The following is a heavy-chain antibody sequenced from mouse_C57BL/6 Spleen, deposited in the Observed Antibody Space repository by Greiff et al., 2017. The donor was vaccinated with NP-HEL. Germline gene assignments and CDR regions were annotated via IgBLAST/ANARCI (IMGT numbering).Heavy chain of an antibody. CDR3: AGGNSDYAMDY. CDR1: GFTFSSYA. D-gene: IGHD2-1*01. V-gene: IGHV5-4*01. CDR2: ISDGGSYT. J-gene: IGHJ4*01. Sequence: EVHLVESGGGLVKPGGSLKLSCAASGFTFSSYAMSWVRQTPEKRLEWVATISDGGSYTYYPDNVKGRFTISRDNAKNNLYLQMSHLKSEDTAMYYCAGGNSDYAMDYWGQGTSVTVSS.